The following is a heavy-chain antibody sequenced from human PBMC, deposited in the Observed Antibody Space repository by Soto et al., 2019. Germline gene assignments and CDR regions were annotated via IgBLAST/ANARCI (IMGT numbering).Heavy chain of an antibody. CDR1: GFTFSSYA. CDR3: ARETVYFDY. V-gene: IGHV3-30-3*01. J-gene: IGHJ4*02. Sequence: PGGSLRLSCAASGFTFSSYAMHWVRQAPGKGLEWVAVISYDGSNKYYADSVKGRFTISRDNSKNTLYLQMNSLRAEDTAVYYCARETVYFDYWGQGTLVTVSS. CDR2: ISYDGSNK. D-gene: IGHD4-17*01.